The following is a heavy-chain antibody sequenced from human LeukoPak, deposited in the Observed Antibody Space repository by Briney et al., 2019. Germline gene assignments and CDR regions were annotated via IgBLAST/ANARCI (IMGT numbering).Heavy chain of an antibody. CDR1: GFTFSSYD. Sequence: GGSLRLSCAASGFTFSSYDMHWLRQATGKGLEWVSAICTAGDTYYPGSVKGRFTISRENTKNSLYLQMNSLRAGDTSVYYCARDENSYGLDYWGQGTLVTVSS. CDR3: ARDENSYGLDY. D-gene: IGHD5-18*01. J-gene: IGHJ4*02. V-gene: IGHV3-13*01. CDR2: ICTAGDT.